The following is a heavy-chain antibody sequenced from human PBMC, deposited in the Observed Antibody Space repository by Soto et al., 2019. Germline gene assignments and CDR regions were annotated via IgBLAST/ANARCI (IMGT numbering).Heavy chain of an antibody. Sequence: ASVKVSCKTSGYSFTTYGISWVRRAPGQGLEWMGWISAFNGQTKSAQKVQGRVSITADHSTSTVYMELSRLKSDDTAVYFCATDSNYDVSNSFWGQGTLVTVSS. CDR3: ATDSNYDVSNSF. CDR1: GYSFTTYG. V-gene: IGHV1-18*01. D-gene: IGHD3-3*01. J-gene: IGHJ4*02. CDR2: ISAFNGQT.